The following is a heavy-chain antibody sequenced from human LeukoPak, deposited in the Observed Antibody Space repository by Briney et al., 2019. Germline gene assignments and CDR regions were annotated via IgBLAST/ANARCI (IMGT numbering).Heavy chain of an antibody. CDR2: ISTGSSYI. CDR3: ARDRSPIAADGMDV. J-gene: IGHJ6*02. D-gene: IGHD6-25*01. Sequence: PGGSLRLSCAASGFTFSRYSINWVRQAPGKGLEWVSSISTGSSYIYYAHSLKGRFTISCDNATNSLYLQMNSLRAADTAVFYCARDRSPIAADGMDVWGRGTTVTVSS. V-gene: IGHV3-21*01. CDR1: GFTFSRYS.